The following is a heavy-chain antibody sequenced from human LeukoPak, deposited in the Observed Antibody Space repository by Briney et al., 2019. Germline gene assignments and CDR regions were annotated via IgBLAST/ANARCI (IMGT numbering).Heavy chain of an antibody. CDR2: INHSGTS. CDR1: GESLSDHY. Sequence: KPSETLFLTCAVHGESLSDHYWSWILQAPGKVLEWIGEINHSGTSNYNPSLKSRVSVSVDPSKNQFSLKMSSLTVADTAIYYCARGLRDVSGWWAWFDPWGHGTLVTVSS. V-gene: IGHV4-34*01. J-gene: IGHJ5*02. D-gene: IGHD6-13*01. CDR3: ARGLRDVSGWWAWFDP.